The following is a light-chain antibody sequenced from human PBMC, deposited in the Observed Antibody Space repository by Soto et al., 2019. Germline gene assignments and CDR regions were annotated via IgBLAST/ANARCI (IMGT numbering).Light chain of an antibody. CDR2: EVS. CDR1: SSDVGGYNY. J-gene: IGLJ1*01. Sequence: QSALTQPASVSGSPGQSITISCTGTSSDVGGYNYVSWYQQHPGKAPKLMIYEVSNRPSGVSNRFSGSKSGNTASLTISGLQAEDEADYCCSSYTSSSTLFYVFGTGTKLTVL. CDR3: SSYTSSSTLFYV. V-gene: IGLV2-14*01.